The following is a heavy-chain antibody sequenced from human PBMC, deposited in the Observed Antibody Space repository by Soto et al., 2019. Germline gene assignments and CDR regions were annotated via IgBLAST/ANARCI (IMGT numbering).Heavy chain of an antibody. V-gene: IGHV3-30*03. CDR2: ISYDGSNK. J-gene: IGHJ4*02. CDR3: ATWFGAFDY. Sequence: QVQLVESGGGVVQPGRSLRLSCAASGFTFSSYGMHWVRQAPGKGLEWVAVISYDGSNKYYADSVKGRFTISRDNSKNTLYLQMNSLRAEDTAVYYWATWFGAFDYWGQGTLVTVSS. CDR1: GFTFSSYG. D-gene: IGHD3-10*01.